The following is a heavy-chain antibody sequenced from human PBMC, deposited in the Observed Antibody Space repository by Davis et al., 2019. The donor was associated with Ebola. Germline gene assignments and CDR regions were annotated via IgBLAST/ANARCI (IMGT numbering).Heavy chain of an antibody. Sequence: AASVKVSCKASGYTFTNYGITWVRQAPGQGLEWMGWMNPHNGNTNYAQNVQGRVIMTSDTATTTAYMEVGSLRSDDTAVYYCAREEWDGDYGLFYYYYGMDVWGKGTTVTVSS. CDR3: AREEWDGDYGLFYYYYGMDV. V-gene: IGHV1-18*04. CDR1: GYTFTNYG. CDR2: MNPHNGNT. D-gene: IGHD4-17*01. J-gene: IGHJ6*04.